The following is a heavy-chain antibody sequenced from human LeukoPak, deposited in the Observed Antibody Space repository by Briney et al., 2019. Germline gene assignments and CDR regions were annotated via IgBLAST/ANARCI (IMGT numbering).Heavy chain of an antibody. Sequence: SETLSLTCAVYGGSFSGYYWSWIRQPPGKGLEWIGEINHSGSTNYNPSLKSRVTISVDTSKNQFSLKLSSVTAADTAVYYCARRTGYSYGYYYYYYMDVWGKGTTVTISS. D-gene: IGHD5-18*01. CDR1: GGSFSGYY. CDR2: INHSGST. J-gene: IGHJ6*03. CDR3: ARRTGYSYGYYYYYYMDV. V-gene: IGHV4-34*01.